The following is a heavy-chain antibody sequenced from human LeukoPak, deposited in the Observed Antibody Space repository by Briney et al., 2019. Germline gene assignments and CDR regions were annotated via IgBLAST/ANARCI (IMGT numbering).Heavy chain of an antibody. J-gene: IGHJ4*02. D-gene: IGHD6-13*01. V-gene: IGHV1-69*10. CDR1: GGTFSKYA. Sequence: ASVKVSCKASGGTFSKYAISRVRQAPGQGLEWMGGITPTYGLVHYAQKFQGRVTLTTDTSTGTADLEMNSLTFEDTAVYYCATGTNGLYGSNRFQGYFDDWGQGTLVTVLS. CDR2: ITPTYGLV. CDR3: ATGTNGLYGSNRFQGYFDD.